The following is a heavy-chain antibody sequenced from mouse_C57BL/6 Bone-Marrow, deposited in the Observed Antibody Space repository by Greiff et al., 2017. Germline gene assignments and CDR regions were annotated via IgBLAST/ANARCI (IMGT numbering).Heavy chain of an antibody. CDR2: ILPGSGST. Sequence: VKVVESGAELMKPGASVKLSCKATGYTFTGYWIEWVKQRPGHGLEWIGEILPGSGSTNYNEKFKGKATFTADTSSNTAYMQRSSLTTEDSAIYYCARSGYGNYAWFAYWGQGTLVTVSA. CDR3: ARSGYGNYAWFAY. CDR1: GYTFTGYW. J-gene: IGHJ3*01. V-gene: IGHV1-9*01. D-gene: IGHD2-10*02.